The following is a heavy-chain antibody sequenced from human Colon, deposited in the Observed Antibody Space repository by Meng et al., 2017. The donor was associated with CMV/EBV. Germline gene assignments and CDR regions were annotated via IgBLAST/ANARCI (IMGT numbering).Heavy chain of an antibody. V-gene: IGHV3-23*01. J-gene: IGHJ4*02. CDR3: AKVAYYYDSSGYLFDY. CDR1: GFPFSSYA. Sequence: SGFPFSSYAMRWVRQAPGKGLEWVSAISGSGGSTYYADSVKGRFTISRDNSKNTLYLQMNSLRAEDTAVYYCAKVAYYYDSSGYLFDYWGQGTLVTVSS. D-gene: IGHD3-22*01. CDR2: ISGSGGST.